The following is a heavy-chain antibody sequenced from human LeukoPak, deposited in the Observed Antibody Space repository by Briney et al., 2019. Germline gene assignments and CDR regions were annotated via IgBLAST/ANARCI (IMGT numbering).Heavy chain of an antibody. CDR2: ISAYNGNT. J-gene: IGHJ4*02. CDR1: GYTFTGYY. V-gene: IGHV1-18*04. Sequence: ASVKVSCKASGYTFTGYYMHWVRQAPGQGLEWMGWISAYNGNTNYAQKLQGRVTMTTDTSTSTAYMELRSLRSDDTAVYYCARDVHLRYYFDYWGQGTLVTVSS. CDR3: ARDVHLRYYFDY.